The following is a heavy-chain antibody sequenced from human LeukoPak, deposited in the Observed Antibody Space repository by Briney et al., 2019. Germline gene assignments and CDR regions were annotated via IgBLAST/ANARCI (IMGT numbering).Heavy chain of an antibody. CDR3: AGRYCSGGSCHYYYGMDV. V-gene: IGHV1-69*13. J-gene: IGHJ6*02. CDR1: GGTFSSYA. D-gene: IGHD2-15*01. Sequence: SVKVSCTASGGTFSSYAISWVRQAPGQGLEWMGGIIPIFGTANYAQKFQGRVTITADESTSTAYMELSSLRSEDTAVYYCAGRYCSGGSCHYYYGMDVWGQGTTVTVSS. CDR2: IIPIFGTA.